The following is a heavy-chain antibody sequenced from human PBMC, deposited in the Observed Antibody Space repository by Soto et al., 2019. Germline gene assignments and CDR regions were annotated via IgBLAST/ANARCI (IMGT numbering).Heavy chain of an antibody. CDR2: ISYDGSNK. D-gene: IGHD3-16*01. CDR3: ARELLGMGEVGVPYYYGMDV. V-gene: IGHV3-30-3*01. J-gene: IGHJ6*02. Sequence: GGSLRLSCAASGFTFSSYAMHWVRQAPGKGLEWVAVISYDGSNKYYADSVKGRFTISRDNSKNTLYLQMNSLRAEDTAVYYCARELLGMGEVGVPYYYGMDVWGQGTTVTVSS. CDR1: GFTFSSYA.